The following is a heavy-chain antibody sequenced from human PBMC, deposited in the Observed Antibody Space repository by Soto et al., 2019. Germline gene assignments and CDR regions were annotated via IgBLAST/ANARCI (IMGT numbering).Heavy chain of an antibody. J-gene: IGHJ4*02. CDR3: AKRRGAGGHFDY. V-gene: IGHV3-23*01. CDR1: GFTFSSYA. Sequence: DVQLLESGGGLVQPEGSLRLSCAASGFTFSSYAMGWVRQGPGKGLEWVAVVIIGGSTHHADSVRGRFTISRDNSKNTLSLQMNSLTAEDTAVYFCAKRRGAGGHFDYWGQGALVTVSS. D-gene: IGHD2-15*01. CDR2: VIIGGST.